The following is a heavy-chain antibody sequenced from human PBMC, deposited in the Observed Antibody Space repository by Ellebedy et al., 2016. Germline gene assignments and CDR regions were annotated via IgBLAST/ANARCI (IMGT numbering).Heavy chain of an antibody. CDR2: INQSGST. V-gene: IGHV4-34*01. J-gene: IGHJ4*02. CDR1: GGSFSGNY. CDR3: ARFQHYGDYFDY. D-gene: IGHD4-17*01. Sequence: SETLSLTCAVYGGSFSGNYWSWIRQPPGKGLEWIGEINQSGSTNYNPSLKSRVTISVDTSKNQFSLKLISVTAADTAVYYCARFQHYGDYFDYWGQGTLVTVSS.